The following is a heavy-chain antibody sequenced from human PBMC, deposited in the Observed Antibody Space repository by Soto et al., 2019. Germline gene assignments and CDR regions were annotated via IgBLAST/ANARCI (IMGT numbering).Heavy chain of an antibody. CDR1: KFTFSGRS. CDR3: ARGWFGPDV. Sequence: EVQLVESGGGLVQPGGSLRLSCAASKFTFSGRSVHWARQAPGKGLVWVSGIDKVGTDSTYADSVKGRFTSSRDNAKNTVYLQMNSLRVEDTAVYYCARGWFGPDVWGKGTTVTVSS. CDR2: IDKVGTDS. J-gene: IGHJ6*03. V-gene: IGHV3-74*01. D-gene: IGHD3-10*01.